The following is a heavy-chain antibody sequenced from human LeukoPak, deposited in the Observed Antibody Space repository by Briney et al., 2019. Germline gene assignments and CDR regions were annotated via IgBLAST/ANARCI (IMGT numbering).Heavy chain of an antibody. D-gene: IGHD1-1*01. CDR2: INSDGSST. CDR3: TKGGTVGFDS. CDR1: GFTFNTYW. J-gene: IGHJ4*02. V-gene: IGHV3-74*01. Sequence: PGWSLRLSCAASGFTFNTYWMHWVRQSPGKGLVWVSRINSDGSSTTYADSVKGRFTISRDNAKNTVYLQMNSLRDEDTAVYYCTKGGTVGFDSWGQGTVVTVSS.